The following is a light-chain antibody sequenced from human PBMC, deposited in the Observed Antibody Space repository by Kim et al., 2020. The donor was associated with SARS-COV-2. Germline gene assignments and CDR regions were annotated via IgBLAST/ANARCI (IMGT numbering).Light chain of an antibody. Sequence: SYELTQPPSVSVSPGQTASITCSGDKLGDKYVCWYQQKPGQSPVLIIYQDIKRPSGIPERFSGSNSGDTATLTIGGTQPTDEADYYCPAWDNSVIFGGGT. V-gene: IGLV3-1*01. J-gene: IGLJ2*01. CDR3: PAWDNSVI. CDR1: KLGDKY. CDR2: QDI.